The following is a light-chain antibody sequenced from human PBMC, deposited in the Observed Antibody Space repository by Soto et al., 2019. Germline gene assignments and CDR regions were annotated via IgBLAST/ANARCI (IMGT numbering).Light chain of an antibody. V-gene: IGKV3-20*01. CDR2: GAS. Sequence: EIVLTQSPDTLSLSPGERATLSCRASQSVSSDYLVWYQQKPGLPPRLLIYGASRRATGIPDRFSGSGSGTDFILTISRQEPEDFAVYYCQHYDNTPPSVTFGPGTKVDIK. CDR3: QHYDNTPPSVT. CDR1: QSVSSDY. J-gene: IGKJ3*01.